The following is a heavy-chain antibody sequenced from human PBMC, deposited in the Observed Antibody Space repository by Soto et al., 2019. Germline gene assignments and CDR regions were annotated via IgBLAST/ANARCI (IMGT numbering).Heavy chain of an antibody. D-gene: IGHD2-2*01. CDR1: GYTFFSFW. V-gene: IGHV5-10-1*01. Sequence: GESLKISCHGSGYTFFSFWIVWVRQVPGKGLEWVGRIDPGDSSATYSPTFQGHVTISADRSTRSAYLQWRSLRASDTAIYFCARRYCSRADCYSDSWGQGSLVTAPQ. CDR3: ARRYCSRADCYSDS. J-gene: IGHJ4*02. CDR2: IDPGDSSA.